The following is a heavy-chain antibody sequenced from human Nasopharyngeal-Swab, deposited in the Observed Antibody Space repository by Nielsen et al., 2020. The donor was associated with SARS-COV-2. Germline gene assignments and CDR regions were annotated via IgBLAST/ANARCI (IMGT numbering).Heavy chain of an antibody. D-gene: IGHD2-15*01. J-gene: IGHJ4*02. Sequence: GASLKISCAASGFTFSSYGMHWVRQAPGKGLEWVAVIWYDGSNKYYADSVKGRFTISRDNSKNTLYLQMNSLRAEDTAVYYCAREGIVVVVGSGLDYWGQGTLVTVSS. CDR2: IWYDGSNK. V-gene: IGHV3-33*01. CDR1: GFTFSSYG. CDR3: AREGIVVVVGSGLDY.